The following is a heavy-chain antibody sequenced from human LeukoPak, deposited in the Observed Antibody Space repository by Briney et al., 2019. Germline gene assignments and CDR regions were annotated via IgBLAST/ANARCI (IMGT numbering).Heavy chain of an antibody. D-gene: IGHD2-21*02. CDR3: AKGIGDYPAFDI. CDR1: GFTFDDYA. V-gene: IGHV3-9*03. J-gene: IGHJ3*02. Sequence: GGSLRLSCAASGFTFDDYAMHWVRQAPGKGLEWVSGISWNSVSIGYADSVKGRFTISRDSAKNSVYLQMNSLRAEDMGLYYRAKGIGDYPAFDIWGQGTMVTVSS. CDR2: ISWNSVSI.